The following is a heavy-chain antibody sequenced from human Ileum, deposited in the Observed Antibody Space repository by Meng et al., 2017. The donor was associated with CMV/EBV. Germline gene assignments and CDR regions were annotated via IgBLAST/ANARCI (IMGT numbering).Heavy chain of an antibody. CDR3: ARGTRSINMVRAPLDY. Sequence: SETLSLTCTVSGGSISSGGYYWSWIRQHPGKGLEWIGYIYYSGSTNYNPSLKSRVTISVDTSKNQFSLKLSSVTAADTAVYYCARGTRSINMVRAPLDYWGQGTLVTVSS. CDR2: IYYSGST. V-gene: IGHV4-61*08. D-gene: IGHD3-10*01. CDR1: GGSISSGGYY. J-gene: IGHJ4*02.